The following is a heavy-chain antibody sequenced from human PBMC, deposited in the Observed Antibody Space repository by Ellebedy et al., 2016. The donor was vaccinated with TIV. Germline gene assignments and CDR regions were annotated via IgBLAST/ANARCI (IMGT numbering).Heavy chain of an antibody. CDR1: GFTFDDYA. CDR2: ISWNSGSI. D-gene: IGHD5-12*01. J-gene: IGHJ4*02. CDR3: AKDGRSAYDYLGHFDY. V-gene: IGHV3-9*01. Sequence: SLKISXAASGFTFDDYAMHWVRQVPGKGLEWVSGISWNSGSIGYADSVKGRFTISRDNAKNSLYLQMNSLRAEDTALYYCAKDGRSAYDYLGHFDYWGQGTLVTVSS.